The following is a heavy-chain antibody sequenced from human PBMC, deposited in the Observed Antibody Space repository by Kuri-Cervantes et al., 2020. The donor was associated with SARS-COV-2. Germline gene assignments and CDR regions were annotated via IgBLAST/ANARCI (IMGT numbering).Heavy chain of an antibody. CDR3: ARDRRYDRSGYYWPGFDP. D-gene: IGHD3-22*01. CDR1: GGPISRSSYY. Sequence: SETRSPTSPVSGGPISRSSYYWDWIRQPPGKGLEWIGSIYYSGSTYYNPSIKSRVTISVDTSKNQFSLKLSSVTAADTAVYYCARDRRYDRSGYYWPGFDPWGQGTLVTVSS. V-gene: IGHV4-39*07. J-gene: IGHJ5*01. CDR2: IYYSGST.